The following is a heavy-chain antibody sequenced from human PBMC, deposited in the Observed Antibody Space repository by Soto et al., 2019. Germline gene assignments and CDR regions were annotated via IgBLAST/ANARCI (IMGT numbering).Heavy chain of an antibody. V-gene: IGHV4-59*01. J-gene: IGHJ4*02. CDR3: ARDGYDGSGSPYPAY. CDR2: VYYLGST. CDR1: GGSMSEYF. D-gene: IGHD3-10*01. Sequence: SETLSLTCTVSGGSMSEYFWSWIRQSPGKGLEWIGYVYYLGSTDYNPSLKSRVTISVDTSKRQFSLKLSSVTVADTAVYYCARDGYDGSGSPYPAYWGPGAHVTVS.